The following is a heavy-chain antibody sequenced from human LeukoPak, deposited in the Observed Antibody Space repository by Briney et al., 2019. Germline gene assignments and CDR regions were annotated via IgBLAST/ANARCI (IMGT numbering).Heavy chain of an antibody. CDR1: GFTFSTYW. CDR2: INAGGTNT. CDR3: AKEGVASGP. V-gene: IGHV3-23*01. J-gene: IGHJ5*02. Sequence: GGSLRLSCAASGFTFSTYWMSWVRQAPGKGLEWVAGINAGGTNTHTSDSVKGRFTISRDNSKNTLFLQMNSLRVEDSAVYYCAKEGVASGPWGQGTLVTVSS.